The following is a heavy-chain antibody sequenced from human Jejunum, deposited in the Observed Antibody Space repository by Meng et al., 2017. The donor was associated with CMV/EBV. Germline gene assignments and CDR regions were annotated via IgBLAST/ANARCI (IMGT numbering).Heavy chain of an antibody. J-gene: IGHJ4*02. CDR3: ARSTTGPGDY. V-gene: IGHV4-61*01. Sequence: TVAGGSGTSGNYDWNWIRQPPGEGLEWIGWIYYTGSSSYNPSLKSRATITLDTSKNQFSLKMTSVIAADTAVYYCARSTTGPGDYWGQGTLVTVSS. CDR1: GGSGTSGNYD. CDR2: IYYTGSS. D-gene: IGHD1-1*01.